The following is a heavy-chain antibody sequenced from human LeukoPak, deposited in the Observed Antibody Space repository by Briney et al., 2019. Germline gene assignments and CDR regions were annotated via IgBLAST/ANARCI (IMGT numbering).Heavy chain of an antibody. CDR3: TLLAVASDFDY. V-gene: IGHV3-48*03. CDR1: RFPFSVYE. Sequence: PGGSLRLSCAVSRFPFSVYEMNWVRQAPGKGLEWVSNIASSGTTKYYADSVKGRFSISRDNAKSSLYLKMNSLRVEDTAVYYCTLLAVASDFDYWGQGALVTVSS. J-gene: IGHJ4*02. D-gene: IGHD6-19*01. CDR2: IASSGTTK.